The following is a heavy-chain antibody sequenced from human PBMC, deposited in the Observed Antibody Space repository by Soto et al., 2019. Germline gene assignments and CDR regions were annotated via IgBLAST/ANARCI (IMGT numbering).Heavy chain of an antibody. CDR3: ARDGMIVVVIRYYYYGMDV. J-gene: IGHJ6*02. CDR1: GYTFTSYG. CDR2: ISAYNGNT. Sequence: ASVKVSCKASGYTFTSYGISWVRQAPGQRLERMGWISAYNGNTNYAQKLQGRVTMTTDTSTSTAYMELRSLRSDDAAVYYCARDGMIVVVIRYYYYGMDVWGQGTTVTVSS. D-gene: IGHD3-22*01. V-gene: IGHV1-18*01.